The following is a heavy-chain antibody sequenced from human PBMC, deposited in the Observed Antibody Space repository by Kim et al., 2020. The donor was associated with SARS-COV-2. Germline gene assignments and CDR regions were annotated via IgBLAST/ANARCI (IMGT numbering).Heavy chain of an antibody. J-gene: IGHJ4*02. CDR3: ARDRRRITMVRGARTTAGDYFDY. D-gene: IGHD3-10*01. CDR2: IKQDGSEK. V-gene: IGHV3-7*01. Sequence: GGSLRLSCAASGFTFSSYWMSWVRQAPGKGLEWVANIKQDGSEKYYVDSVKGRFTISRDNAKNSLYLQMNSLRAEDTAVYYCARDRRRITMVRGARTTAGDYFDYWGQGTLVTVSS. CDR1: GFTFSSYW.